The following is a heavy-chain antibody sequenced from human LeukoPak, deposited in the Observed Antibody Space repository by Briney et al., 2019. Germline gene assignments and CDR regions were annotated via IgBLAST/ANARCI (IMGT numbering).Heavy chain of an antibody. V-gene: IGHV3-13*01. D-gene: IGHD6-13*01. CDR1: GFTFSSYD. CDR2: IGTAGDT. CDR3: ARSDVAAAGPYWYFDL. J-gene: IGHJ2*01. Sequence: GGSLRLSCAASGFTFSSYDMHWVRQATGKGLEWVSAIGTAGDTYYPGSVKGRFTISRENAKNSLYLQMNSLRAGDTAVYYCARSDVAAAGPYWYFDLWGRGTLVTVSS.